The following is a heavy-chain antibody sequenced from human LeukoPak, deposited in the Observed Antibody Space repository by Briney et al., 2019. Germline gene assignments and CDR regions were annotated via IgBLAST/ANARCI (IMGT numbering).Heavy chain of an antibody. CDR3: AKMRGQLQLQYYMDV. CDR1: GFTFSTYA. Sequence: GGSLRLSCAASGFTFSTYAMSWVRQAPGKGLEWVSTISGSGGSTFYADSVRGQFTISRDNSKNTAYLQMNSLRVEDTAVLYCAKMRGQLQLQYYMDVWGPGTTVAVSS. D-gene: IGHD6-6*01. CDR2: ISGSGGST. V-gene: IGHV3-23*01. J-gene: IGHJ6*03.